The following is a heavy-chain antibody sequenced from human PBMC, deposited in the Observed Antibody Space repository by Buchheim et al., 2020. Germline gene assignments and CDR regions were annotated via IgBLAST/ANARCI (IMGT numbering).Heavy chain of an antibody. J-gene: IGHJ6*02. CDR2: ISYDGSNK. Sequence: QVQLVESGGGVVQPGRSLRLSCAASGFTFSSYGMHWVRQAPGKGLEWVAVISYDGSNKYYADSVKGRFTISRDNSKNTLYLQMNSLRAEDTAVYYCAKEIREYPYYYGTDVWGQGTT. CDR1: GFTFSSYG. CDR3: AKEIREYPYYYGTDV. V-gene: IGHV3-30*18. D-gene: IGHD2/OR15-2a*01.